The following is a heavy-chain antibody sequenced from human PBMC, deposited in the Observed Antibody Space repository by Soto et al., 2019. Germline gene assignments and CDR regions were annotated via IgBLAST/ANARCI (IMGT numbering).Heavy chain of an antibody. J-gene: IGHJ5*02. CDR2: INAGNGNT. CDR1: GYTFTSYA. V-gene: IGHV1-3*01. D-gene: IGHD6-6*01. CDR3: ARDYSCSSTPRYNWFDL. Sequence: GASVKVSCKASGYTFTSYAMHWVRQAPGQRLEWMGWINAGNGNTKYSQKFQGRVTITRDTSASTAYMELSSLRSEDTAVYYCARDYSCSSTPRYNWFDLWGQGTLVTVSS.